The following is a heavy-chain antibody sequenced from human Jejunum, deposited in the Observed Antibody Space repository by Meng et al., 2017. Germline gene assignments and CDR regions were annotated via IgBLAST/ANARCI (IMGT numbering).Heavy chain of an antibody. CDR3: ARAYSDSWGYFDS. V-gene: IGHV4-61*03. D-gene: IGHD6-13*01. CDR2: ISYSGST. Sequence: QLQMLESGPGLVKPSETLSLTSTVSGGSITSTTHYWGWIRQPPGKGLEWLGYISYSGSTNYSPSLKSRVTISVDTSKNHFSLNLNSVTAADTAVYYCARAYSDSWGYFDSWGQGSLVTVSS. J-gene: IGHJ4*02. CDR1: GGSITSTTHY.